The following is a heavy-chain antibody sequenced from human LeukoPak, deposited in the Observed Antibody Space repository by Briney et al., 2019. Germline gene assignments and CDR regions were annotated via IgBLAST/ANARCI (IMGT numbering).Heavy chain of an antibody. CDR2: IYHSGST. CDR1: GGSFSGYY. CDR3: ARDGSVVVPAAHHFDY. J-gene: IGHJ4*02. D-gene: IGHD2-2*01. Sequence: PSETLSLTCAVYGGSFSGYYWSWIRQPPGKGLEWIGSIYHSGSTYYNPSLKSRVTISVDTSKNQFSLKLSSVTAVDTAVYYCARDGSVVVPAAHHFDYWGQGTLVTVSS. V-gene: IGHV4-34*01.